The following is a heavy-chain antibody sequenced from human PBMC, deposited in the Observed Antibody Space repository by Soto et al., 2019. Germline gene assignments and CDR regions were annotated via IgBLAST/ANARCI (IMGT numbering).Heavy chain of an antibody. V-gene: IGHV4-30-4*01. CDR1: GGSISSGDYY. CDR3: AREANWNYELGNYFDY. Sequence: SETLSLTCTVSGGSISSGDYYWTWIRQPPGKGLEWIGYIFYSGSTYYNPSLQSRVTISVDTSKNQFSLKLNSVTAADTAVYYCAREANWNYELGNYFDYWGQGSLVTVSS. CDR2: IFYSGST. D-gene: IGHD1-7*01. J-gene: IGHJ4*02.